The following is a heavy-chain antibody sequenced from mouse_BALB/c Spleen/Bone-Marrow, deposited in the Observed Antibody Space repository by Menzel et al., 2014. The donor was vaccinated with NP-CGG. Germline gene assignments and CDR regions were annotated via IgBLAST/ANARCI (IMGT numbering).Heavy chain of an antibody. CDR3: TRTYDYDEGGFDY. D-gene: IGHD2-4*01. V-gene: IGHV1-69*02. Sequence: QVQLQQSGAELVRPGASVKLSCKASGYTFTSYWISWVKQRPGQGLEWIGNIYPSDSYTNYNQKFKDKATLTVDKSSSQAYIQLSNPTSEDSAVYYCTRTYDYDEGGFDYWGQGTTLTVAS. J-gene: IGHJ2*01. CDR2: IYPSDSYT. CDR1: GYTFTSYW.